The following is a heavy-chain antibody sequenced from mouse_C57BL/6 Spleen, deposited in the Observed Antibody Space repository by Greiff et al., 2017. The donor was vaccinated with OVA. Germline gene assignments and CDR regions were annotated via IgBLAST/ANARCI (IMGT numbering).Heavy chain of an antibody. Sequence: VQLQQSGAELVKPGASVKMSCKASGYTFTTYPIEWMKQNHGKSLEWIGNFYPYNDDTKYNEKFKGKATLTVEKSSSTVYLELSRLTSDDSAVYYCAKDYGSSYGYYAMDYWGQGTSVTVSS. CDR3: AKDYGSSYGYYAMDY. V-gene: IGHV1-47*01. CDR1: GYTFTTYP. J-gene: IGHJ4*01. CDR2: FYPYNDDT. D-gene: IGHD1-1*01.